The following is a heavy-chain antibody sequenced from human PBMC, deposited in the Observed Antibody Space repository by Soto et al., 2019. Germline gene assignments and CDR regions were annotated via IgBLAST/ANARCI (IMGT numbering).Heavy chain of an antibody. V-gene: IGHV3-15*07. CDR1: GFTFSNAW. CDR3: TTDYYDSSNWNDY. D-gene: IGHD3-22*01. Sequence: GGSLRLSCAASGFTFSNAWMNWVRQAPGKGLEWVGRIKSKTDGGTTDYAAPVKGRFTISRDDSKNTLYLQMNSLKTEDTAVYYCTTDYYDSSNWNDYWGQGTLVTVSS. J-gene: IGHJ4*02. CDR2: IKSKTDGGTT.